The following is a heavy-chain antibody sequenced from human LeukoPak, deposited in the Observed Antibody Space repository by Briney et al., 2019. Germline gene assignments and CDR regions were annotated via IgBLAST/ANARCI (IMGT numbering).Heavy chain of an antibody. CDR3: ARGLGAQGRKDFDN. CDR1: GYTFTDYY. Sequence: ASVKASCKASGYTFTDYYMHWVRQAPGQGLEWMGWINPNLGTTNYAQKFQGRVTLTRDTSISTAYMELNRLGSDDTAVYYCARGLGAQGRKDFDNWGQGTLVTVSS. D-gene: IGHD1-26*01. V-gene: IGHV1-2*02. CDR2: INPNLGTT. J-gene: IGHJ4*02.